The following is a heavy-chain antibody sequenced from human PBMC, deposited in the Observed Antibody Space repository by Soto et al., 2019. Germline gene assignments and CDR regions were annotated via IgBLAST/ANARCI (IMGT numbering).Heavy chain of an antibody. Sequence: SVKVSCKASGGTFSSYAISWVRQAPGQGLEWMGGIIPIFGTANYAQKFQGRVTITADESTSTAYMELSSLGSEDTAVYYCASSYSSGWSGHYYNGMDVWDQGTTVTVSS. CDR3: ASSYSSGWSGHYYNGMDV. D-gene: IGHD6-19*01. J-gene: IGHJ6*02. CDR2: IIPIFGTA. CDR1: GGTFSSYA. V-gene: IGHV1-69*13.